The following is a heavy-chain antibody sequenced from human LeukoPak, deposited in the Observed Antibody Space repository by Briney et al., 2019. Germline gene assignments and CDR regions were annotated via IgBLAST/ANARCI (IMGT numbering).Heavy chain of an antibody. Sequence: GGSLRLSCVVSGFIFSSYNINWVRQAPGKGLEWVSSISSSSAYIYYADSVKGRFTISRDNAKNSLDLQMDSLRVEDTAVYYCAREGYSAYGLDYWGQGTLVTVSS. CDR2: ISSSSAYI. J-gene: IGHJ4*02. CDR1: GFIFSSYN. CDR3: AREGYSAYGLDY. V-gene: IGHV3-21*01. D-gene: IGHD5-12*01.